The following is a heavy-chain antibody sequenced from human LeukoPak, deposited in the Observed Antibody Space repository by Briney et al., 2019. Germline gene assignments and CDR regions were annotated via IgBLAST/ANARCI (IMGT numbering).Heavy chain of an antibody. J-gene: IGHJ5*02. CDR2: ISAYNGNT. V-gene: IGHV1-18*01. D-gene: IGHD3-22*01. Sequence: ASVKVPCKASGYTFTSYGISWVRQAPGQGLEWMGWISAYNGNTNYAQKPQGRVTMTTDTSTSTAYMELRSLRSDDTAVYYCARAGYDSSGLDWFDPWGQGTLVTVSS. CDR3: ARAGYDSSGLDWFDP. CDR1: GYTFTSYG.